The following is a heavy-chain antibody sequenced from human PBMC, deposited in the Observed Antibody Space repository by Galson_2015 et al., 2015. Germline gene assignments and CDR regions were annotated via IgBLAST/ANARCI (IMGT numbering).Heavy chain of an antibody. CDR3: TTDPGGAMGYFDY. CDR1: GFTFSNAW. V-gene: IGHV3-15*01. Sequence: SLRLSCAASGFTFSNAWMSWVRQAPGKGLEWVGRIKSKTDGGTTDYAAPVKGRFTISRDDSRNTLYLQMNSLKTEDTAVYYCTTDPGGAMGYFDYWGQGTLVTVSS. J-gene: IGHJ4*02. CDR2: IKSKTDGGTT. D-gene: IGHD3-16*01.